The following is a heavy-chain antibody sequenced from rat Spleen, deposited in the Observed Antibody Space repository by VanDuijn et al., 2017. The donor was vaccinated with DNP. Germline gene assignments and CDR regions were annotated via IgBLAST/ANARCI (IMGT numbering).Heavy chain of an antibody. CDR1: GFNFNDQC. J-gene: IGHJ1*01. V-gene: IGHV4-2*01. CDR2: INKDSSTT. CDR3: ARKSFKGWFFDF. D-gene: IGHD1-3*01. Sequence: EVKLVESGGGLVQPGRSLKLSCAASGFNFNDQCLGWVRQAPGKGLEWSGEINKDSSTTNSSPSLRERFTISRDNAQNSLYLQMGKVGSDDTAIYFCARKSFKGWFFDFWGPGTMVTVSS.